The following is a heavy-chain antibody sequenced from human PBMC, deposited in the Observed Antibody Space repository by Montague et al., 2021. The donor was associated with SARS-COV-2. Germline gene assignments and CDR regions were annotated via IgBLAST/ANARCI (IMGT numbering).Heavy chain of an antibody. Sequence: SETLSLTCAVSGGSFGVDYWSWIRQPPGKGLEWIGEVYYSGSTSYNPSLRSRVTISIDTSRNQFYLKLKSVSAADTATYFCARGGIGIGTTLGARSSPFDPWGQGTLVTVSS. CDR2: VYYSGST. D-gene: IGHD1-1*01. CDR1: GGSFGVDY. CDR3: ARGGIGIGTTLGARSSPFDP. V-gene: IGHV4-34*01. J-gene: IGHJ5*02.